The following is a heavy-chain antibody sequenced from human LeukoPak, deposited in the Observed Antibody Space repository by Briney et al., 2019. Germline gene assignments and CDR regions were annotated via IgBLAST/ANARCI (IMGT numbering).Heavy chain of an antibody. CDR2: MNPNSGNT. Sequence: ASVKVSCKASGYTFTSYDINWVRQATGQGLEWKGWMNPNSGNTGYAQKFQGRVTMTRNTSISTAYMELSSLRSEDTAVYYCARESPRVSTIFGVVIRVAGRRPPYYYYMDVWGKGTTVTVSS. J-gene: IGHJ6*03. D-gene: IGHD3-3*01. CDR1: GYTFTSYD. CDR3: ARESPRVSTIFGVVIRVAGRRPPYYYYMDV. V-gene: IGHV1-8*01.